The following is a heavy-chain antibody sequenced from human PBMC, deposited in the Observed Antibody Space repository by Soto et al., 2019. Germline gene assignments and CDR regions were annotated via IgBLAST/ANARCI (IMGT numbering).Heavy chain of an antibody. CDR1: GVSISSSNW. CDR2: MYPSGGT. V-gene: IGHV4-4*02. D-gene: IGHD2-8*01. Sequence: QVQLQESGPGLVTPSGTLSLTCTVSGVSISSSNWWTWVRQAPGQGLEWIGEMYPSGGTTYNPALQNRVTISVDNSKNHLSLTLTSVTAADTAVYYCARCLHCSNGGRFDPWGRGALVTVSS. J-gene: IGHJ5*02. CDR3: ARCLHCSNGGRFDP.